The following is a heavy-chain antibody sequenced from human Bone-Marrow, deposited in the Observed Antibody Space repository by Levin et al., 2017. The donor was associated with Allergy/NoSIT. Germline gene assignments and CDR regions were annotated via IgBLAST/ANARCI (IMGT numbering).Heavy chain of an antibody. J-gene: IGHJ4*02. D-gene: IGHD6-13*01. CDR3: ARGGDYSSSWMYYFDS. V-gene: IGHV3-53*01. Sequence: GGSLRLSCAASGFTASISYMAWVRQAPGKGLEWVSVIYSGGTTYYVDSVKGRSTIPRDSSKNTLYLQMNSLRPEATAVYDYARGGDYSSSWMYYFDSWGQGALVTVSS. CDR2: IYSGGTT. CDR1: GFTASISY.